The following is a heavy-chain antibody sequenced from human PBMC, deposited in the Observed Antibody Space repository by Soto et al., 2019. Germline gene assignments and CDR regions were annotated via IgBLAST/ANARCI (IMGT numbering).Heavy chain of an antibody. CDR1: GFTFSDYY. V-gene: IGHV3-11*01. J-gene: IGHJ3*02. Sequence: QVQLVESGGGLVKPGGSLRLSCAASGFTFSDYYMSWIRQAPGKGLEWVSYISSSGSTIYYADSVKGRFTISRDNAKNSLYLQMNSLRAEDTAVYYCAGTQLVGGYGSGADPGFCDIWGQGTMVTVSS. CDR2: ISSSGSTI. D-gene: IGHD5-12*01. CDR3: AGTQLVGGYGSGADPGFCDI.